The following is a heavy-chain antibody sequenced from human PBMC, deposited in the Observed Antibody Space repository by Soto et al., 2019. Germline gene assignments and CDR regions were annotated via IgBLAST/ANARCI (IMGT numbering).Heavy chain of an antibody. CDR2: ISYDGRDK. V-gene: IGHV3-30*03. Sequence: VQLVESGGGLVQPGGSLRLSCAASGFTFSNYWMSWARQAPGKGLEWVAVISYDGRDKYYPDSVKGRFTISRDNSKNTLYLQMNSLRAEDTAVYYCARSAGGSYPQYDYWGQGTLVTVSS. CDR3: ARSAGGSYPQYDY. J-gene: IGHJ4*02. CDR1: GFTFSNYW. D-gene: IGHD1-26*01.